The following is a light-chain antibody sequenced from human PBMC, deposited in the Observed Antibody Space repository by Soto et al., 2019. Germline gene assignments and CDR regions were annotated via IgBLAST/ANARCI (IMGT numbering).Light chain of an antibody. J-gene: IGKJ1*01. CDR2: DVS. V-gene: IGKV1-5*01. CDR1: QSISSW. Sequence: DIQMTQSPATLSASVGDRVTITCRASQSISSWLAWYQQKPGKVPKLLISDVSTLGSGVPSRFSGSGSGTEFTLTISSLQPDDFATYYCQQYTSYSRTFGQGTKVEIK. CDR3: QQYTSYSRT.